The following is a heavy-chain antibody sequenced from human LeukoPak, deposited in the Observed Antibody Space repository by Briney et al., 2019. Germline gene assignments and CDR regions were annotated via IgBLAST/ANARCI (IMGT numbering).Heavy chain of an antibody. J-gene: IGHJ3*02. CDR2: ISSSSSYI. CDR3: ARDDAFDI. Sequence: GGSLRLSCTTSGFTLSTYWMHWVRQAPGKGLEWVSSISSSSSYIYYADSVKGRFTISRDNAKNSLYLQMNSLRAEDTAVYYCARDDAFDIWGQGTMVTVSS. V-gene: IGHV3-21*01. CDR1: GFTLSTYW.